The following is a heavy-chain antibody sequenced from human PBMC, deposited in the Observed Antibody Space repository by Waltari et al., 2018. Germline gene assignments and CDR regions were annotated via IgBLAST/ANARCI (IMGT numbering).Heavy chain of an antibody. D-gene: IGHD2-15*01. Sequence: QLQLQESGPGLVKPSETLSLTCTVSGGSISSRSYYWGWIRKPPGKGLEWIGSIYYSGSTYYNPSLKSRVTISVDTSKNQFSLKLSSVTAADTAVYYCARLLPWIYAFDIWGQGTMVTVSS. CDR2: IYYSGST. CDR1: GGSISSRSYY. CDR3: ARLLPWIYAFDI. V-gene: IGHV4-39*07. J-gene: IGHJ3*02.